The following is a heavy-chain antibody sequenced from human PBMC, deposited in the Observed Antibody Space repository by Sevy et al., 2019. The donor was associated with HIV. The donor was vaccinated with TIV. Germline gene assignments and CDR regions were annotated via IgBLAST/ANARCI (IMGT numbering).Heavy chain of an antibody. CDR3: ARVPARATIDY. Sequence: GGSLRLSCAASGFTFSDYYMTWIRQAPGEGLEWVSYISSSGGSIYYADSVKGRITISRDNAKNSLYLQMNSLRVEDTAVYYCARVPARATIDYWGQGALVTVSS. CDR2: ISSSGGSI. V-gene: IGHV3-11*01. CDR1: GFTFSDYY. J-gene: IGHJ4*02. D-gene: IGHD5-12*01.